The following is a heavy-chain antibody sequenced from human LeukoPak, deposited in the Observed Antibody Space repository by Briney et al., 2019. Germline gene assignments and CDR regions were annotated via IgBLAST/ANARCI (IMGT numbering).Heavy chain of an antibody. CDR2: IYSGGST. Sequence: GGSLRLSCAASGFTVSSNYMSWVRQAPGKGLEWVSVIYSGGSTYYADSVKGRFTISRDNSKNTLYLQMNSPRAEDTAVYYCARVNYRYYYYGMDVWGQGITVTVSS. D-gene: IGHD4-11*01. CDR3: ARVNYRYYYYGMDV. CDR1: GFTVSSNY. V-gene: IGHV3-53*01. J-gene: IGHJ6*02.